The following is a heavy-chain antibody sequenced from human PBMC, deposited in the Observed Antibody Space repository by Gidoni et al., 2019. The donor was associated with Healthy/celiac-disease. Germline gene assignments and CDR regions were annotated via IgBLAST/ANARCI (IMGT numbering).Heavy chain of an antibody. Sequence: QVQLVQSGAEVKKPGSSVKVSCKASGGTFSSYTISWVRQAPGQGLEWMGRIIPILGIANYAQKFQGRVTITADKSTSTAYMELSSLRSEDTAVYYCARSRDTTPYYYYGMDVWGQGTTVTVSS. CDR1: GGTFSSYT. J-gene: IGHJ6*02. V-gene: IGHV1-69*02. CDR2: IIPILGIA. D-gene: IGHD4-17*01. CDR3: ARSRDTTPYYYYGMDV.